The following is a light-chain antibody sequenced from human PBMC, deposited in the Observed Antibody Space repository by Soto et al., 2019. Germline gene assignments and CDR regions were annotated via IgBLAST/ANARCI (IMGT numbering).Light chain of an antibody. J-gene: IGLJ1*01. V-gene: IGLV1-40*01. Sequence: QSVLTQPPSVSGVLGQRVTISCTGSSSKIGAGYDVHWYQQVPGTAPKLLIYGNSNRPSGVPDRFSGSKSGTSGSLAITGLQAEYDADYYCQSYDSSLNGFFVFGPGTKVTVL. CDR3: QSYDSSLNGFFV. CDR1: SSKIGAGYD. CDR2: GNS.